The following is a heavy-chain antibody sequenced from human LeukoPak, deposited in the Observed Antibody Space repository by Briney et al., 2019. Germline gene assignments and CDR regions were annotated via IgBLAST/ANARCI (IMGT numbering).Heavy chain of an antibody. V-gene: IGHV1-18*01. J-gene: IGHJ6*03. CDR3: AREPLWPLQYMDV. CDR1: GYTFTSYG. Sequence: ASVKVSCKASGYTFTSYGISWVRQAPGQGLEWMGWISAHNGETNYAQNLQGRVTVSTDTSTTTAYMELRSLTSDDTAVYYCAREPLWPLQYMDVWGRGTTVTVSS. CDR2: ISAHNGET.